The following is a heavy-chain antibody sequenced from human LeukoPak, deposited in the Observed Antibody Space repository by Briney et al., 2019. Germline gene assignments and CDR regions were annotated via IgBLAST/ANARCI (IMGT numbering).Heavy chain of an antibody. V-gene: IGHV3-30*18. D-gene: IGHD6-19*01. Sequence: PGRSLRLPCAASGFTFSSYGMHWVRQAPGKGLEWVAVISYDGSNKYYADSVKGRFTISRDNSKNTLYLQMNSLRAEDTAVYYCAKVSIAVAQSYYYGMDVWGQGTTVTVSS. J-gene: IGHJ6*02. CDR3: AKVSIAVAQSYYYGMDV. CDR2: ISYDGSNK. CDR1: GFTFSSYG.